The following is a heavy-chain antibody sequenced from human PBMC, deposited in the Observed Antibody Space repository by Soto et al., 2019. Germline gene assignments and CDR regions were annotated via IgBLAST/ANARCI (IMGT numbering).Heavy chain of an antibody. D-gene: IGHD2-2*01. J-gene: IGHJ6*02. V-gene: IGHV3-15*01. Sequence: EVQLVESGGGLVKPGGSLRLSCAASGITFSNAWMTWVRQAPGKGLEWVSRIKSITDGGTTDYAAPVKGRFTISRDDSKDTLYLQMNNLRTEDTAVYHCTTDSADIVVVPATFGMDVWGQGTTVTVSS. CDR3: TTDSADIVVVPATFGMDV. CDR1: GITFSNAW. CDR2: IKSITDGGTT.